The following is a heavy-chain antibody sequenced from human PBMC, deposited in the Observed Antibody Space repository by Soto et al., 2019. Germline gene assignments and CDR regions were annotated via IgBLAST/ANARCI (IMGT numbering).Heavy chain of an antibody. D-gene: IGHD3-22*01. CDR1: GFTVSSNY. CDR2: IYSGGST. V-gene: IGHV3-66*01. J-gene: IGHJ4*02. CDR3: AREPDYYDSSGYYYNY. Sequence: EVPLVESGGGLVQPGGSLRLSCAASGFTVSSNYMSWVRQAPGKGLEWVSVIYSGGSTYYADSVKGRFTISRDNSKNTLYLQMNSLRAEDTAVYYCAREPDYYDSSGYYYNYWGQGTLVTVSS.